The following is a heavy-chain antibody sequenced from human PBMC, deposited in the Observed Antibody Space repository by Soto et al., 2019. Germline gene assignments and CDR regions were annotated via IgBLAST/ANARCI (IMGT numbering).Heavy chain of an antibody. CDR2: INPNSGGT. CDR1: GYTFTGYY. CDR3: ARKIITYCGGDCYIPLFDY. Sequence: QVQLVQSGAEVKKPGASVKVSCKASGYTFTGYYMHWVRQAPGQGLERMGWINPNSGGTNYAQKFQGRVTMTRDTSISTAYMELSRLRSDDTAVYYCARKIITYCGGDCYIPLFDYWGQGTLVTVSS. J-gene: IGHJ4*02. V-gene: IGHV1-2*02. D-gene: IGHD2-21*02.